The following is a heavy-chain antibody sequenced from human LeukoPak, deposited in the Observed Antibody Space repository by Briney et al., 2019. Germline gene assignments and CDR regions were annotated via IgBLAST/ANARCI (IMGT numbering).Heavy chain of an antibody. J-gene: IGHJ4*02. CDR1: GFTFSSYS. D-gene: IGHD6-19*01. V-gene: IGHV3-21*01. CDR3: ASNPRGGSGWYH. Sequence: GGSLRLSCAASGFTFSSYSMNWVRQAPGNGLEWVSSISSSSSYIYYADSVKGRFTISRDNAKNSLYLQMNSLRAEDTAVYYCASNPRGGSGWYHWGQGTLVTVSS. CDR2: ISSSSSYI.